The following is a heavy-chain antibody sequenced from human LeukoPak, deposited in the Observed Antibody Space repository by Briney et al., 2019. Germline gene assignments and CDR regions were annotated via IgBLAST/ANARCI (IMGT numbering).Heavy chain of an antibody. CDR1: GGSISGSSYY. V-gene: IGHV4-39*01. D-gene: IGHD4-23*01. J-gene: IGHJ3*02. CDR3: ARPNDYGGNSDAFDI. CDR2: IYYSGST. Sequence: SETLSLTCTVSGGSISGSSYYWGWIRQPPGKGLEWIGSIYYSGSTYYNPSLKSRVTISIDTSKNQFSLKLSSVTAADTAVYYCARPNDYGGNSDAFDIWGQGTMVTASS.